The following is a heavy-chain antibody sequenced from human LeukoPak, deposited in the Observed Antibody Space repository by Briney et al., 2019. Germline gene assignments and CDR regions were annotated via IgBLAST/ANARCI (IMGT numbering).Heavy chain of an antibody. V-gene: IGHV1-69*06. CDR1: GGTFSSYA. J-gene: IGHJ4*02. D-gene: IGHD6-19*01. CDR3: ARGPGIAVADNFDY. CDR2: IIPIFGTA. Sequence: SVMVSCKASGGTFSSYAISWVRQAPGQGLEWMGGIIPIFGTANYAQKFQGRVTITADKSTSTAYMELSSLRSEDTAVYYCARGPGIAVADNFDYWGQGTLVTVSS.